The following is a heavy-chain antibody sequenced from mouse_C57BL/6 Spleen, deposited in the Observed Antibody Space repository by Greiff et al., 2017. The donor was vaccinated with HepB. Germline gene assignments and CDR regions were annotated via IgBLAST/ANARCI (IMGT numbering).Heavy chain of an antibody. CDR3: ARGEVSIDYYGSSGYFDV. CDR2: IDPNSGGT. J-gene: IGHJ1*03. D-gene: IGHD1-1*01. CDR1: GYTFTSYW. Sequence: VQLQQPGAELVKPGASVKLSCKASGYTFTSYWMHWVKQRPGRGLEWIGRIDPNSGGTKYNEKFKSKATLTVDKPSSTAYMQLSSLTSEDSAVYYCARGEVSIDYYGSSGYFDVWGTGTTVTVSS. V-gene: IGHV1-72*01.